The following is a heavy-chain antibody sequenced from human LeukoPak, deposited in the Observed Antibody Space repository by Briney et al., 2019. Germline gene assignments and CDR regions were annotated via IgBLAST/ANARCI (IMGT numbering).Heavy chain of an antibody. J-gene: IGHJ6*04. CDR3: ARGTSTSFMSTYYYGMDV. D-gene: IGHD2-2*01. CDR2: IIPIFGTA. Sequence: PGASVKVSCKASGGTFSSYAISWVRQAPGQGLEWMGGIIPIFGTANYAQKFQGRVTLTADKSTSTAYMELSSLRSEDTAVYYCARGTSTSFMSTYYYGMDVWGKGTTVTVSS. CDR1: GGTFSSYA. V-gene: IGHV1-69*06.